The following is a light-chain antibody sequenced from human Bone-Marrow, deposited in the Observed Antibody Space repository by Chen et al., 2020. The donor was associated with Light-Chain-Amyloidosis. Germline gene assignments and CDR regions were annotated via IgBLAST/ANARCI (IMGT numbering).Light chain of an antibody. CDR2: DDS. CDR1: NIGSTS. CDR3: QVWERSSDRPV. V-gene: IGLV3-21*02. Sequence: SYVLTQPPSVSVAPGQTATIACGGNNIGSTSVHWYQQTPGQAPLLVVYDDSDRPSGIPERLAGSNSGNTATLTISRVEAGDEADYYCQVWERSSDRPVFGGGTKLTVL. J-gene: IGLJ3*02.